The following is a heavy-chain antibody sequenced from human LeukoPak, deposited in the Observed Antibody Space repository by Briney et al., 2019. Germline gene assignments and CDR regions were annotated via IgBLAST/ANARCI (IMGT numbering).Heavy chain of an antibody. CDR3: AKDPHEVGATTVDH. D-gene: IGHD1-26*01. Sequence: GGSLRLSCAASGFTFSIHAMSWVRQAPGKGLEWVSAISGSGASTYYADSVKGRFTISRDNSKNTLYLQMNSLRAEDTAVYYCAKDPHEVGATTVDHWGQGTLVTVSS. J-gene: IGHJ4*02. CDR2: ISGSGAST. V-gene: IGHV3-23*01. CDR1: GFTFSIHA.